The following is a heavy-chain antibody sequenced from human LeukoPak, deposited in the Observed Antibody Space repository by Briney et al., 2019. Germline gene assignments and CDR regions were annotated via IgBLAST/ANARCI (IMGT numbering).Heavy chain of an antibody. CDR2: ISYDGSNK. CDR3: ARDRGITMIVVVSTLFDY. V-gene: IGHV3-30*04. J-gene: IGHJ4*02. D-gene: IGHD3-22*01. CDR1: GFTFSSYA. Sequence: GGSLRLSCAASGFTFSSYAMHWVRQAPGKGLEWVAVISYDGSNKYYADSVKGRFTISRDNSKNALYLQMNSLRAEDTAVYYCARDRGITMIVVVSTLFDYRGQGTLVTVSS.